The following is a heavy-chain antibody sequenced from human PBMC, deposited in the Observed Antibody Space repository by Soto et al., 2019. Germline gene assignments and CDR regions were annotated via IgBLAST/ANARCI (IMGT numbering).Heavy chain of an antibody. J-gene: IGHJ4*02. Sequence: EVQLVESGGGLVQPGGSPRLSCAASGFTFSSYSMNWVRQAPGKGLEWVSYISSSSGTILYADSVRGRFTISRDNAKNSLYLQMNSLGGGDTAVYYCARDLIYSFDCWGQGTLVTVSS. CDR3: ARDLIYSFDC. CDR2: ISSSSGTI. CDR1: GFTFSSYS. V-gene: IGHV3-48*01. D-gene: IGHD4-4*01.